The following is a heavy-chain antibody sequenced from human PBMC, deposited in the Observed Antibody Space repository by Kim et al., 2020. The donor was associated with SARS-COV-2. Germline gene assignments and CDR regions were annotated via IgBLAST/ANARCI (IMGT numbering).Heavy chain of an antibody. CDR3: AKGEVSIAAAGTLDI. J-gene: IGHJ3*02. D-gene: IGHD6-13*01. V-gene: IGHV3-33*06. CDR2: IWYDGSNK. CDR1: GFTFSSYA. Sequence: GGSLRLSCAASGFTFSSYAMHWVRQAPGKGLEWVAVIWYDGSNKYYADSVKGRFTISRDNSKNTLYLQMNSLRAEDTAVYYCAKGEVSIAAAGTLDIWGQGTMVTVSS.